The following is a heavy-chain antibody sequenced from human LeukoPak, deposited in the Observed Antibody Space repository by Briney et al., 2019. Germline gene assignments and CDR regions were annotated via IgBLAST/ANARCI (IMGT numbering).Heavy chain of an antibody. J-gene: IGHJ4*02. CDR2: INHSGST. D-gene: IGHD6-19*01. Sequence: PSETLSLTCAVYGGSFSGYYWSWIPQPPGKGLEWIGEINHSGSTNYNPSLKSRVTISVDTSKNQFSLKLSSVTAADTAVYYCARGGAVAGTRLYDYWGQGTLVTVSS. CDR3: ARGGAVAGTRLYDY. V-gene: IGHV4-34*01. CDR1: GGSFSGYY.